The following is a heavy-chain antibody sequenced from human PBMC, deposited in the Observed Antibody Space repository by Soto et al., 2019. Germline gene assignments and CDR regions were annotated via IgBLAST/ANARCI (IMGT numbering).Heavy chain of an antibody. J-gene: IGHJ3*02. D-gene: IGHD3-22*01. V-gene: IGHV3-23*01. CDR1: GFTFSSYA. CDR3: AGSDSSGSPFWPDAFDI. Sequence: PGGSLRLSCAASGFTFSSYAMRLVRQAPGKGLEWVSAISGSGGSTYYADSVKGRSTISRDNSKNTLYLQMNSLRAEDTAVYYCAGSDSSGSPFWPDAFDIWGQGTIDIVS. CDR2: ISGSGGST.